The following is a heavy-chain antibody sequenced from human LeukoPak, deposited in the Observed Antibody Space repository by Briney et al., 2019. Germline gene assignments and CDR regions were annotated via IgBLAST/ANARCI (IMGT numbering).Heavy chain of an antibody. J-gene: IGHJ4*02. CDR1: GFTFSSYS. Sequence: GGSLRLSCAASGFTFSSYSMSWVRQAPGKGLEWVSYISSSGTIYYADSVKGRFTISRDNAKNSLYLQMNSLRDEDTAVYFCARGSSSWDYFDYWGQGTLVTVSS. D-gene: IGHD6-13*01. CDR2: ISSSGTI. CDR3: ARGSSSWDYFDY. V-gene: IGHV3-48*02.